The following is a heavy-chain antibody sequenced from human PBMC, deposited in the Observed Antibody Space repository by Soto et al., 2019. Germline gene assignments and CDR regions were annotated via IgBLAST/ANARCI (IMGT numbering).Heavy chain of an antibody. CDR1: GGSISSSSYY. Sequence: QLQLQESGPGLVKPSETLSLTCTVSGGSISSSSYYWGWIRQPPGKGLEWIGSIYYSGSTYYNPSPKIRVTISVDTSKNQFSLKLSSVTAADTAVYYCARSYYGSGYYYMDVWGKGTTVTVSS. CDR3: ARSYYGSGYYYMDV. V-gene: IGHV4-39*01. D-gene: IGHD3-10*01. CDR2: IYYSGST. J-gene: IGHJ6*03.